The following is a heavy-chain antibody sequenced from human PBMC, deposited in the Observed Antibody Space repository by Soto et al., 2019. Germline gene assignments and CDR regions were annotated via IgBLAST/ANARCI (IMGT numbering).Heavy chain of an antibody. D-gene: IGHD3-22*01. CDR3: ARGSGFNYFDY. Sequence: KTSETLSLTCTVSGGSISSYYWSWIRQPPGKGLEWIGYIYYSGSTNYNPSLKSRVTISVDTSKNQFSLKLSSVTAADTAVYYCARGSGFNYFDYWGQGTLVTVSS. CDR2: IYYSGST. J-gene: IGHJ4*02. CDR1: GGSISSYY. V-gene: IGHV4-59*01.